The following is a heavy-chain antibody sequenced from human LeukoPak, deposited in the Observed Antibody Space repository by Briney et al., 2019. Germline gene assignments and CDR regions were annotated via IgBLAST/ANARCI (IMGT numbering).Heavy chain of an antibody. J-gene: IGHJ3*02. Sequence: GGSLRLSCAASGFTFSSYWMYWVRQAPGKGLVWVSRINSVGSSTSYADSVKGRCSISRDNAKNTLYLQMNSLRAEDTAVYYCARSPVEVDGFDIWGQGTMVTVSS. CDR2: INSVGSST. CDR1: GFTFSSYW. D-gene: IGHD2-2*01. CDR3: ARSPVEVDGFDI. V-gene: IGHV3-74*01.